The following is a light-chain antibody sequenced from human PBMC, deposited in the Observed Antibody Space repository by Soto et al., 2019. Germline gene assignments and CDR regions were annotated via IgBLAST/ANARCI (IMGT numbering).Light chain of an antibody. CDR2: GAS. V-gene: IGKV3-20*01. J-gene: IGKJ1*01. CDR3: QQYMSSVT. CDR1: QSVDSTF. Sequence: EIVLTQSPGSLSLSPGERATLSCRASQSVDSTFFAWYQKKPGQAPRLLICGASKRATDIPDRFTGSGSGTDFTLTISRLEPEDFALYYCQQYMSSVTFGQGTRVEIK.